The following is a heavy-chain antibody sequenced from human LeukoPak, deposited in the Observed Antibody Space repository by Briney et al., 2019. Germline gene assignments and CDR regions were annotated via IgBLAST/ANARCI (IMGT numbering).Heavy chain of an antibody. V-gene: IGHV3-30*04. Sequence: PGRSLRLSCAASGFTFSSYAMHWVRQAPGKGLEWVAVISYDGSNKYYADSVKGRFTISRDNSKNTLYLQMNSLRAEDTAVYYCARSTYYYDIDGFDIWGQGTMVIVSS. CDR2: ISYDGSNK. CDR3: ARSTYYYDIDGFDI. J-gene: IGHJ3*02. CDR1: GFTFSSYA. D-gene: IGHD3-22*01.